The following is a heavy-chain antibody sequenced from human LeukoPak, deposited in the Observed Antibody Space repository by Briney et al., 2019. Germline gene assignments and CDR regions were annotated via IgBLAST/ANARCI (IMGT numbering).Heavy chain of an antibody. J-gene: IGHJ4*02. CDR2: MNPNSGNT. D-gene: IGHD6-6*01. V-gene: IGHV1-8*02. CDR1: GGTFSSYD. Sequence: ASVKVSCKXSGGTFSSYDINWVRQATGQGLEWMGWMNPNSGNTGYAQKFQGRVTMTRNTSISTAYMELSSLRSEDTAVYYCARDVRDYSSSYDYWGQGTLVTVSS. CDR3: ARDVRDYSSSYDY.